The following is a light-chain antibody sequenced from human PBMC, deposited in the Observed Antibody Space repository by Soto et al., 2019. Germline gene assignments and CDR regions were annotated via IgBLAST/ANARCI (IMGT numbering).Light chain of an antibody. J-gene: IGLJ1*01. CDR2: EVS. V-gene: IGLV2-14*01. Sequence: QYALTQPASVSGSPGQPITISCTGTSSDVGGYNYVSWYQQHPGKAPKLMIYEVSNQPSGVSNRFSGSKSGNTDSLTISGLQAEDESDYYCSSYTSSSTPYVFGTGTKLTVL. CDR3: SSYTSSSTPYV. CDR1: SSDVGGYNY.